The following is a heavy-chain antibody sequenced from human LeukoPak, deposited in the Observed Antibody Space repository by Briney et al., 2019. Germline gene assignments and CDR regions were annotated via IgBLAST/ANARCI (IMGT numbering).Heavy chain of an antibody. D-gene: IGHD2-8*01. CDR3: ARDGEMVYATMYHYYYMDV. CDR2: ISGSSNSI. J-gene: IGHJ6*03. Sequence: GGSLRLSCAASGFTFSSYSMNWVRQAPGKGLEWVSSISGSSNSIYYADSVKGRFTISRDNAKNSLYLQMNSLRAEDTAVYYCARDGEMVYATMYHYYYMDVWGKGTTVTVSS. CDR1: GFTFSSYS. V-gene: IGHV3-21*01.